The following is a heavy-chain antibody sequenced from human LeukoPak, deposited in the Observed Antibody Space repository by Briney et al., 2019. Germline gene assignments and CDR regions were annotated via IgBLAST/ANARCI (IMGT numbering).Heavy chain of an antibody. CDR3: AGSTNCGGDVYFPY. Sequence: ASLKVSCKASEYTFTGYYMHWVRQPPGQGLERMGWINPNSGGTNSAQTFQGRVTMTRDTSISTAYMELSRLRSDDTAVYYCAGSTNCGGDVYFPYWGQGTLVTVSS. J-gene: IGHJ4*02. D-gene: IGHD2-21*02. CDR2: INPNSGGT. CDR1: EYTFTGYY. V-gene: IGHV1-2*02.